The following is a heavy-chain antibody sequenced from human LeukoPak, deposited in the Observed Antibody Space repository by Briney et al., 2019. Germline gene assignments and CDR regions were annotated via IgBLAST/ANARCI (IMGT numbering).Heavy chain of an antibody. D-gene: IGHD3-10*01. Sequence: PGGSLRLSCAASGFTVSANHMSWVRQAPGRGLDWVSTIYSGGSIYYADSVKGRFTISRDNSKNTLYLQMNSLRAEDTAVYYCARDHAFLWFGELFQTANPGDAFDIWGQGTMVTVSS. J-gene: IGHJ3*02. CDR3: ARDHAFLWFGELFQTANPGDAFDI. CDR2: IYSGGSI. CDR1: GFTVSANH. V-gene: IGHV3-53*01.